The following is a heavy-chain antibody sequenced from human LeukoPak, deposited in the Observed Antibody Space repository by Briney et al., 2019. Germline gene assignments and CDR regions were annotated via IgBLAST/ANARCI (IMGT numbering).Heavy chain of an antibody. D-gene: IGHD6-13*01. CDR2: IYYSGST. CDR1: GVSISSSSYY. V-gene: IGHV4-39*01. Sequence: SETLSLTCTVSGVSISSSSYYWGWIRQPPGKGLEWIGSIYYSGSTYYNPSLKSRVTISVDTSKNQFSLKLSSVTAADTAVYYCARHALAAAGKYIDYWGQGTLVTVSS. CDR3: ARHALAAAGKYIDY. J-gene: IGHJ4*02.